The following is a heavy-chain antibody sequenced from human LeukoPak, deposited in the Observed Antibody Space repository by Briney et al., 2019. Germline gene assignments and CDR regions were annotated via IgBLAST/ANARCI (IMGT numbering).Heavy chain of an antibody. J-gene: IGHJ4*02. V-gene: IGHV3-30-3*01. CDR2: ISYDGSNK. CDR3: ARDFSSNYDFWSGYCDY. D-gene: IGHD3-3*01. Sequence: PGGSLRLSCAASGFTVSSNDMHWVRQAPGKGLEWVAVISYDGSNKYYADSVKGRFTISRDNSKNTLYLQMNSLRAEDTAVYYCARDFSSNYDFWSGYCDYWGQGTLVTVSS. CDR1: GFTVSSND.